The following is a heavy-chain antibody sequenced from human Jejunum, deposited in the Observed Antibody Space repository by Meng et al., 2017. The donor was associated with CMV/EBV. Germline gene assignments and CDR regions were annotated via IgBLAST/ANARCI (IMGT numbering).Heavy chain of an antibody. J-gene: IGHJ4*02. CDR3: AHFVGGYYPSRPDY. D-gene: IGHD1-26*01. CDR2: IYRGDDK. V-gene: IGHV2-5*02. CDR1: GFSPSTSGEG. Sequence: QTTLKESGPTLVKPTQTLTLTCSFSGFSPSTSGEGVGWNRQPPGKALEWLALIYRGDDKRYSPSLNSRLTIAKDTSKNEVVLTLTNMGPIDTGTYYCAHFVGGYYPSRPDYWGQGTLVTVSS.